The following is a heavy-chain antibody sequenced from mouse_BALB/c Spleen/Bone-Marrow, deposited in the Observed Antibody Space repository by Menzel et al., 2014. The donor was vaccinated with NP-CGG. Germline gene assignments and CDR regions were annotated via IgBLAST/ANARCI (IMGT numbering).Heavy chain of an antibody. V-gene: IGHV5-6-3*01. D-gene: IGHD2-4*01. CDR1: GFTFSSYG. J-gene: IGHJ2*01. Sequence: VQLQQSGGGLVQPGGSLKLSCAASGFTFSSYGMSWVRQTPDKRLELVATINSNGGSTYYPDSVKGRFTISRDKAKNTLYLQMSSLKSEDTAMYYCARDYDYDYWGQGTTLTVSS. CDR3: ARDYDYDY. CDR2: INSNGGST.